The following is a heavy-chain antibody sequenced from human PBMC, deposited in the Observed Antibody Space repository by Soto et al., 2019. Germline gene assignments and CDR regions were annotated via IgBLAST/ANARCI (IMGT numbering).Heavy chain of an antibody. CDR2: IYYSGST. CDR3: ARALYDSSGYGYYYYYGMDV. Sequence: ASETLSLTCTVSGGSISSYYWSWIRQPPGKGLEWIGYIYYSGSTNYNPSLKSRVTISVDTSKNQFSLKLSSVTAADTAVYYCARALYDSSGYGYYYYYGMDVWGQGTTVTVSS. J-gene: IGHJ6*02. CDR1: GGSISSYY. V-gene: IGHV4-59*01. D-gene: IGHD3-22*01.